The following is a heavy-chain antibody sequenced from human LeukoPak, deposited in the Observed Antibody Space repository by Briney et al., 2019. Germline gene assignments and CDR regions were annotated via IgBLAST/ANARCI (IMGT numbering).Heavy chain of an antibody. D-gene: IGHD5-12*01. Sequence: GGSLRLSCAASGFIFSSYSMNWVRQAPGKGLEWVSAISGSGGSTYYADSVKGRFTISRDNSKDTLYLEVIRLTPEDSAVYYCAKDDAWLRFGEWSQGTLVTVSS. CDR2: ISGSGGST. V-gene: IGHV3-23*01. J-gene: IGHJ4*02. CDR1: GFIFSSYS. CDR3: AKDDAWLRFGE.